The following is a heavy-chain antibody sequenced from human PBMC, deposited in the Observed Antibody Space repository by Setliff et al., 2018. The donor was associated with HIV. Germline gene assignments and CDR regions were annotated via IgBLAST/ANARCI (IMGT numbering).Heavy chain of an antibody. D-gene: IGHD3-22*01. V-gene: IGHV4-61*09. CDR3: ARRSDNYYDNSGYYYGAYFDY. CDR2: IYASGST. Sequence: SETLSLTCTVSGGSISSGNYYWNWIRQPAGKGLEWIGHIYASGSTNYNPSLKSRVTISVDTSKNQFSVKLRSVTAADTAVYYCARRSDNYYDNSGYYYGAYFDYWGQGTLVT. CDR1: GGSISSGNYY. J-gene: IGHJ4*02.